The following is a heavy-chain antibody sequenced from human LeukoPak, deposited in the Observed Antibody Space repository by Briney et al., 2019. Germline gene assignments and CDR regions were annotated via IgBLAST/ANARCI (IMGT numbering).Heavy chain of an antibody. J-gene: IGHJ4*02. CDR3: ARGQLRLSN. D-gene: IGHD6-25*01. CDR1: GGSFSGCY. V-gene: IGHV4-34*01. Sequence: KPSETLSLSCAVYGGSFSGCYWSWIRQPPGKGLEWIGEINHSGNTDYNPSLKSRVTISVDTSENQFSLKLNSVTAADTAVYYCARGQLRLSNWGQGSLIIVSS. CDR2: INHSGNT.